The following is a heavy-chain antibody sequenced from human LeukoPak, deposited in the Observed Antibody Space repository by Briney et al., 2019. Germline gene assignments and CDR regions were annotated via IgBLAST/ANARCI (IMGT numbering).Heavy chain of an antibody. CDR2: IRGGGDGT. CDR3: AKSRYIYGSSGDY. CDR1: GFTFSNYA. V-gene: IGHV3-23*01. Sequence: GGSLRPSCAASGFTFSNYAMSWVRQAPGKGLEWVSGIRGGGDGTTYADSVKGRFTISRDNSKNTLYLQMDSLRAEDAAIYYCAKSRYIYGSSGDYWGQGTLLTVSS. J-gene: IGHJ4*02. D-gene: IGHD5-18*01.